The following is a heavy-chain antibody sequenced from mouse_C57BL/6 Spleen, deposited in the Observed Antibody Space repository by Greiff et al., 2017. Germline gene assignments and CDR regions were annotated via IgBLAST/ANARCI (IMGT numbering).Heavy chain of an antibody. D-gene: IGHD6-1*01. J-gene: IGHJ4*01. CDR2: ISYDGSN. CDR3: ARDTLYYYAMDY. V-gene: IGHV3-6*01. CDR1: GYSITSGYY. Sequence: EVQLVESGPGLVKPSQSLSLTCSVTGYSITSGYYWNWIRQFPGNKLEWMGYISYDGSNNYNPSLKNRISITRDASKNQFFLKLNSVTTEDTATYCCARDTLYYYAMDYWGQGTSVTVSS.